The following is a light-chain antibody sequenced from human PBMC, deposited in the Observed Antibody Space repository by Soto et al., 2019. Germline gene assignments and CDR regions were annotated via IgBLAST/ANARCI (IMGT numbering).Light chain of an antibody. CDR3: STYTTGRTLV. J-gene: IGLJ1*01. V-gene: IGLV2-14*01. CDR1: SSDVGDYKY. CDR2: EVS. Sequence: QSALTQPASVSGSPGQSITISCTGTSSDVGDYKYVPWYQRHPGKAPKALIYEVSNRPSGVSNRFSGSKSGNTASLSISGLQAEDEADYYCSTYTTGRTLVFGPGTKVTVL.